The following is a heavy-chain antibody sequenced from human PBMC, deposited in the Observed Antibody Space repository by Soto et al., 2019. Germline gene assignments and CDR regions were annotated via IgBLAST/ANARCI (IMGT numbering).Heavy chain of an antibody. CDR2: INAGNGNT. CDR3: ARGAMANFDY. Sequence: ASVKVSCKASGYPFTRTAMHWVRQAPGQRLEWMGWINAGNGNTKYSQKVQGRATITADESLTSSYLELRSLRSEDTAVYFCARGAMANFDYWGKGTVVTVSS. CDR1: GYPFTRTA. J-gene: IGHJ4*02. D-gene: IGHD5-18*01. V-gene: IGHV1-3*01.